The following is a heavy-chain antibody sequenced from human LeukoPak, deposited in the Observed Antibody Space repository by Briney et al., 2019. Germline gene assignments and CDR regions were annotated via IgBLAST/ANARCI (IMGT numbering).Heavy chain of an antibody. J-gene: IGHJ6*03. CDR3: ARGIVSPRFYDYMDV. Sequence: NSSETLSLTCTVSGGSINSGNYCWTWIRQPAGKGLERIGRFFATGSTSSSHNPSLSGRASISVDTSKNQFSLELNSVTAADSAVYFCARGIVSPRFYDYMDVWGKGTTVTVSS. V-gene: IGHV4-61*02. CDR1: GGSINSGNYC. CDR2: FFATGST. D-gene: IGHD1-26*01.